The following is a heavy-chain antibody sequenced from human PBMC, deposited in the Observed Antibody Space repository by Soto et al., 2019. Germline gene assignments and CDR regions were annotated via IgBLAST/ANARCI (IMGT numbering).Heavy chain of an antibody. CDR2: INHSGST. D-gene: IGHD6-13*01. CDR1: GGSFSGYY. Sequence: PSETLSLTCAVYGGSFSGYYWSWIRQPPGKGLEWIGEINHSGSTNYNPSLKSRVTISVDTSKNQFSLKLSSVTAADTAVYYCARDMAAGTNFGYWGQGTLVTVS. CDR3: ARDMAAGTNFGY. J-gene: IGHJ4*02. V-gene: IGHV4-34*01.